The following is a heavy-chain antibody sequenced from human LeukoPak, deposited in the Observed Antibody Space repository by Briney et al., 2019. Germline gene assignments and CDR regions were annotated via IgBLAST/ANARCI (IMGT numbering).Heavy chain of an antibody. J-gene: IGHJ5*02. D-gene: IGHD5-18*01. CDR3: ARDTAMVKFDP. CDR2: ISSTSYI. Sequence: PGGSLRLYCAASGFTFTAYTINWVRQAPGKGLEWVSSISSTSYIYYADSVKGRFTISGDNAKNSVYLQMNSLRAEDTAVYYCARDTAMVKFDPWGQGTLVTVSS. CDR1: GFTFTAYT. V-gene: IGHV3-21*01.